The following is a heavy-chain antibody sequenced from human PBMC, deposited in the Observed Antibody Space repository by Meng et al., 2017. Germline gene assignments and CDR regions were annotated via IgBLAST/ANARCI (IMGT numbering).Heavy chain of an antibody. V-gene: IGHV3-73*02. D-gene: IGHD6-19*01. J-gene: IGHJ3*02. CDR3: TMYTRGHI. Sequence: GQRVESGGGLVQPGGSLKLSCAVSGVTFSGSDIHWVRQASGKGLEWVGRISSKLNSFATAYPASLKGRFTISRDDSKNTAYLQMNSLMTEDTALYYCTMYTRGHIWGQGTMVTVSS. CDR1: GVTFSGSD. CDR2: ISSKLNSFAT.